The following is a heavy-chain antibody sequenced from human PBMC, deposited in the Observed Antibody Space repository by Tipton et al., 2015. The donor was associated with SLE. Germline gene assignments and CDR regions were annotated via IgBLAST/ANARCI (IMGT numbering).Heavy chain of an antibody. CDR3: ARVSWDYYYGMDV. Sequence: TLSLTCTVSGGSISSSSYYWGWIRQPPGKGLEWIGSIYYSGSTYYNPSLKSRVTISVDTSKNQFSLKLSSVTAADTAVYYCARVSWDYYYGMDVWGQGTTVTVSS. J-gene: IGHJ6*02. CDR1: GGSISSSSYY. D-gene: IGHD7-27*01. CDR2: IYYSGST. V-gene: IGHV4-39*01.